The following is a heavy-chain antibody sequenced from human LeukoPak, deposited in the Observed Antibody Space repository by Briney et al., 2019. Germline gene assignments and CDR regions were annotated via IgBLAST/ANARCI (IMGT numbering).Heavy chain of an antibody. CDR1: GDTFSIYG. Sequence: ASVKVSCKAVGDTFSIYGISWVRQAPGQGLEWMGIINPSGGSTSYALKFQGRVTMTRDTSTSTVYMELSSLRSEDTAVYYCARGSSTAMGRFDYWGQGTLVTVSS. D-gene: IGHD5-18*01. V-gene: IGHV1-46*01. CDR3: ARGSSTAMGRFDY. J-gene: IGHJ4*02. CDR2: INPSGGST.